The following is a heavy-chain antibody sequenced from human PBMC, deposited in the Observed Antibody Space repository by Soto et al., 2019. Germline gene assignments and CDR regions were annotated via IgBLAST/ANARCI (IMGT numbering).Heavy chain of an antibody. J-gene: IGHJ6*02. CDR3: ATLRYYDILTGYRIGGMDV. Sequence: GESLKISCNGAGYSFTIYWIGWVRQMPGKGLEWMGIIYPGDSDTRYSPSFQGQVTISADKSISTAYLQWSSLKASDTAMYYCATLRYYDILTGYRIGGMDVWGQGTTVTVSS. V-gene: IGHV5-51*01. CDR2: IYPGDSDT. CDR1: GYSFTIYW. D-gene: IGHD3-9*01.